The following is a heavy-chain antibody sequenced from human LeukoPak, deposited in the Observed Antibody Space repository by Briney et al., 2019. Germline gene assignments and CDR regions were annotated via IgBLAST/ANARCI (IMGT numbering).Heavy chain of an antibody. J-gene: IGHJ4*02. D-gene: IGHD4-23*01. CDR1: GGSISNYY. CDR2: LYNSGST. V-gene: IGHV4-59*08. Sequence: SETLSLTCTVSGGSISNYYWIWMRQPPGRGLEWIGSLYNSGSTNYNPSLKSRLTISVDMSKNQVSLQLSSVTAADTAVYYCARRSISGNSWDYFDYWGQGTLVTVSS. CDR3: ARRSISGNSWDYFDY.